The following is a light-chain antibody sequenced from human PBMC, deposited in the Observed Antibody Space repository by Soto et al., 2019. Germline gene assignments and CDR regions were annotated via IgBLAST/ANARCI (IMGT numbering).Light chain of an antibody. CDR3: AAWDDNLNGLV. J-gene: IGLJ2*01. V-gene: IGLV1-47*01. CDR2: KND. CDR1: SSNIGTKY. Sequence: QSVLTQPPSASGTPGQRGIISCSGSSSNIGTKYVCWYQQLPGTTPKLLIYKNDQRPSGVPDRFSGSKSGTSASLAISGLRSGDEADYYCAAWDDNLNGLVFGGGTKLTVL.